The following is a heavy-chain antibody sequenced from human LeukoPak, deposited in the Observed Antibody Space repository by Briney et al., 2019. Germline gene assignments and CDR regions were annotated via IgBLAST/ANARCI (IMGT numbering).Heavy chain of an antibody. D-gene: IGHD3-10*01. J-gene: IGHJ4*02. Sequence: GGSLRLFCAASGFTFSTYAMSWVRQAPGKGLEWVSAISGSGGGTYYADSVKGRFTISRDNSKNTLYLQMNSLRAEDTAVYYCAKDLFGGITVLRGTIYWGQGTPVTVSS. V-gene: IGHV3-23*01. CDR3: AKDLFGGITVLRGTIY. CDR2: ISGSGGGT. CDR1: GFTFSTYA.